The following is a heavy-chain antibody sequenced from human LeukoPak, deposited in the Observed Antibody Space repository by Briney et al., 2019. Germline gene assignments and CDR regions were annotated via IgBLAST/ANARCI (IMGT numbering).Heavy chain of an antibody. CDR3: ARGVPGYCSSTSCYALNY. Sequence: SETLSLTCAVYDGSFSGYYWSWIRQPPGKGLEWIGEINHSGSTNYNPSLKSRVTISVDTSKNQFSLKLSSVTAADTAVYYCARGVPGYCSSTSCYALNYWGQGTLVTVSS. D-gene: IGHD2-2*01. V-gene: IGHV4-34*01. CDR2: INHSGST. J-gene: IGHJ4*02. CDR1: DGSFSGYY.